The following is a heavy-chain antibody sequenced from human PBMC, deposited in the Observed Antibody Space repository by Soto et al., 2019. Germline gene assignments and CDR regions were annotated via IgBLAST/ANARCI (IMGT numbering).Heavy chain of an antibody. CDR1: GFTFSSYW. CDR3: ARDNIVVVPAAILLDCCGMDV. Sequence: GGSLRLSCAASGFTFSSYWTSWVRQAPGKGLVWVANIKQDGSEKSYVDSVKVRFTISRDNAKNSLYLQVYSPRDEDTAVYYCARDNIVVVPAAILLDCCGMDVCFRGTKVTVSS. V-gene: IGHV3-7*01. CDR2: IKQDGSEK. D-gene: IGHD2-2*02. J-gene: IGHJ6*02.